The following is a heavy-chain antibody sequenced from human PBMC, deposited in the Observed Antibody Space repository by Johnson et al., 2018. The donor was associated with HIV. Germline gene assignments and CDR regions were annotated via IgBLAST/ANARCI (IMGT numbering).Heavy chain of an antibody. D-gene: IGHD6-13*01. CDR1: GFTFSSYA. CDR2: ISYDGSNK. CDR3: ARDGGIAATDAFDI. J-gene: IGHJ3*02. Sequence: QVQLVESGGVVVQPGGSLRLSCAASGFTFSSYAMHWVRQAPGKGLEWVAVISYDGSNKYYADSVKGRFTISRDNSKNTVYLQMNSLRAEDTAVYYCARDGGIAATDAFDIWGQGTMVTVSS. V-gene: IGHV3-30*04.